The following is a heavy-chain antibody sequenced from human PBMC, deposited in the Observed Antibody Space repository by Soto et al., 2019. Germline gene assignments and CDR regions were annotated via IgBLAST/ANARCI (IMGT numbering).Heavy chain of an antibody. CDR1: GYTFTGYY. V-gene: IGHV1-2*02. J-gene: IGHJ5*02. CDR3: ARVFTGTTFFWFDP. CDR2: INPNSGGT. Sequence: ASVKVSCKASGYTFTGYYMHWVRQAPGQGLEWMGWINPNSGGTNYAQKFQGRVTVTRDTSISTAYMELSRLRSDDTAVYYCARVFTGTTFFWFDPWGQGTLVTVSS. D-gene: IGHD1-1*01.